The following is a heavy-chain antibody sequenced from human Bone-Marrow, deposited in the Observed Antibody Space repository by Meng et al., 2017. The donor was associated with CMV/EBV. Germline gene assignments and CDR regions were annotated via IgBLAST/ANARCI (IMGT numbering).Heavy chain of an antibody. CDR3: ATLRVVPAAKTTG. CDR2: IRYDGSNK. D-gene: IGHD2-2*01. CDR1: GFTFSSYG. V-gene: IGHV3-30*02. J-gene: IGHJ4*02. Sequence: GESLKISCAASGFTFSSYGMHWVRQAPGKGLEWVAFIRYDGSNKYYADSVKGRFTISRDNSKNTLYLQMNSPRAEDTAVYYCATLRVVPAAKTTGWGQGTLVTVSS.